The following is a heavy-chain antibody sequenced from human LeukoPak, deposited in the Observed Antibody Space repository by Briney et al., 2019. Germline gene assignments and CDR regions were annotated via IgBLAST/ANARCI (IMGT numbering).Heavy chain of an antibody. D-gene: IGHD3-3*01. CDR2: IYYSGST. J-gene: IGHJ5*02. Sequence: SETLSLTCTVSGGSISSSSYYWGWIRQPPGKGLEWIGSIYYSGSTYYNPSLKSRVTISVDTSKNQFSLKLSSVTAADTAVYYCASQGVVSWFDPWGQGTLVTVSS. CDR1: GGSISSSSYY. V-gene: IGHV4-39*01. CDR3: ASQGVVSWFDP.